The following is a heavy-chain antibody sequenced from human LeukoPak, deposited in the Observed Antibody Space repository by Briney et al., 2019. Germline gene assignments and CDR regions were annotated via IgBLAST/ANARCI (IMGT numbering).Heavy chain of an antibody. CDR3: ARGRYGYSYGYLLADDAFDI. Sequence: ASVKVSCKASGYTFTSYDINWVRQATGQGLEWMGWMNPNSGNTGYAQKFQGRVAMTRNTSISTAHMELSSLRSEDTAVYYCARGRYGYSYGYLLADDAFDIWGQGTMVTVSS. V-gene: IGHV1-8*01. J-gene: IGHJ3*02. D-gene: IGHD5-18*01. CDR2: MNPNSGNT. CDR1: GYTFTSYD.